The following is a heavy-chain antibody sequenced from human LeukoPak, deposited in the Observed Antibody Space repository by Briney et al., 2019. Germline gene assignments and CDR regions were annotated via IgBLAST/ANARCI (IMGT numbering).Heavy chain of an antibody. CDR1: GFTFVDYG. V-gene: IGHV3-20*04. CDR3: ARGSLGAFHI. Sequence: PGGCLRLSCAASGFTFVDYGVSSVRQAPGKGLEWVSGINWNGGSTGYADSVKGRFTISRDNAKNSLYLQMNSLRAEDTRLYYCARGSLGAFHIGAQETMDPVSS. J-gene: IGHJ3*02. CDR2: INWNGGST.